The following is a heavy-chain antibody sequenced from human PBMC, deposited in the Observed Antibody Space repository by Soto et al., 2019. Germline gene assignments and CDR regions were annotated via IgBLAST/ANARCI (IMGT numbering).Heavy chain of an antibody. CDR2: INWNSGSI. D-gene: IGHD6-13*01. J-gene: IGHJ1*01. Sequence: EVQLVESGGGLVQPGRSLRLSCAASGFTFDDYAMHWVRQVPGKGLEWVSGINWNSGSICYADSVKGRFAISRDNAKNSLHLQMNSLRAEDTAFYYCVKDESINWYSGHFRHWGQGTLVTVSS. V-gene: IGHV3-9*01. CDR1: GFTFDDYA. CDR3: VKDESINWYSGHFRH.